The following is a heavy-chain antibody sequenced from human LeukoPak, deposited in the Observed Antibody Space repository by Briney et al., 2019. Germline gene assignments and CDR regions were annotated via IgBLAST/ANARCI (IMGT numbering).Heavy chain of an antibody. CDR3: ARAITYYYGSGSSYYYYGMDV. V-gene: IGHV3-23*01. CDR1: EFIFNSYT. CDR2: ISGSGGST. Sequence: GGSLRLSCAASEFIFNSYTMSWVRQAPGKGLEWVSAISGSGGSTYYADSVKGRFTISRDNSKNTLYLQMNSLRAEDTAAYYCARAITYYYGSGSSYYYYGMDVWGQGTTVTVSS. D-gene: IGHD3-10*01. J-gene: IGHJ6*02.